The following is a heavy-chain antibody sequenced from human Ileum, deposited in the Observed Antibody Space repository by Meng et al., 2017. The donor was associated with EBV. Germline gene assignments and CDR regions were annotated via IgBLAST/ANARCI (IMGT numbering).Heavy chain of an antibody. D-gene: IGHD3-22*01. J-gene: IGHJ5*02. V-gene: IGHV3-33*01. CDR2: MSYDGSYK. CDR1: GFRLSYYG. Sequence: VESGGGVVQSGNSLGVSGVGYGFRLSYYGMHWVRKDPDKGLGWVAGMSYDGSYKPFAEALKGRFTISRDNSKNTLYLQMDSLRAEDTAMYYCARDEDTSGHFSWFNPWGRGTLVTVSS. CDR3: ARDEDTSGHFSWFNP.